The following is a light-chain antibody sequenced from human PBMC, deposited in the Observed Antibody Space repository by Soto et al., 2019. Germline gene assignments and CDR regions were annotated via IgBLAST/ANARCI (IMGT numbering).Light chain of an antibody. CDR3: QQYDAWPLS. CDR1: QSVSTN. V-gene: IGKV3-15*01. CDR2: DAI. Sequence: EIVLTQSPGTLSSSPGERATLSCRASQSVSTNIAWYQQKPGQAPRLLMYDAILRAAGIPARLSGSWSGTEFTLTINSLQSEDFALYYCQQYDAWPLSFGGGTKVDIK. J-gene: IGKJ4*01.